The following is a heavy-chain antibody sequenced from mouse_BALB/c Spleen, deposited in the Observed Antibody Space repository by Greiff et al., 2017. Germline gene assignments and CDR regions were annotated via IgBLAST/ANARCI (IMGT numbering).Heavy chain of an antibody. CDR2: ISTYYGDA. J-gene: IGHJ4*01. V-gene: IGHV1S137*01. CDR1: GYTFTDYA. CDR3: ARWGFYAMDY. Sequence: VQLQQSGAELVRPGVSVKISCKGSGYTFTDYAMHWVKQSHAKSLEWIGVISTYYGDASYNQKFKGKATMTVDKSSSTAYMELARLTSEDSAIDYFARWGFYAMDYWGQGTSVTVAS.